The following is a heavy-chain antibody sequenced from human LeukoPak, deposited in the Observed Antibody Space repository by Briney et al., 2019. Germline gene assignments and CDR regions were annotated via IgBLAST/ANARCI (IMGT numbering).Heavy chain of an antibody. Sequence: GGSLRLSCAASGFTFSSYAMNWVRQAPGKGLEWVSAISGGGGTTYYADSVKGRFTIPRDNSKNTLYLQMNSLRAEDTAVYYCAKTYVDTTFFDYWGQGTLVTVSS. V-gene: IGHV3-23*01. D-gene: IGHD5-18*01. CDR1: GFTFSSYA. J-gene: IGHJ4*02. CDR2: ISGGGGTT. CDR3: AKTYVDTTFFDY.